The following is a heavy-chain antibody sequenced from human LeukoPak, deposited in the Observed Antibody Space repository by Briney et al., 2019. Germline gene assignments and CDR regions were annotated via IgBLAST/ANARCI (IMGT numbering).Heavy chain of an antibody. J-gene: IGHJ6*02. Sequence: PGGSLRLSCAASGFTFSSYAMSWVRQAPGKGLEWVSAISGSGGSTYYADSVKGRFTISRDNSKNTLYLQMNSLRAEDTAVYYCAKDIGCTSCFDYGMDVWGQGTTVTVSS. CDR1: GFTFSSYA. CDR2: ISGSGGST. V-gene: IGHV3-23*01. CDR3: AKDIGCTSCFDYGMDV. D-gene: IGHD2-2*01.